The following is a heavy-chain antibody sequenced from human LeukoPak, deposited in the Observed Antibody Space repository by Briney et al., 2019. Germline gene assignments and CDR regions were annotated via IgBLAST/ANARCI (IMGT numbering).Heavy chain of an antibody. CDR1: GGSFSGYY. CDR3: ARPKKRSGRSRNFYLDV. V-gene: IGHV4-34*01. Sequence: SETLSLTCAVYGGSFSGYYWSWIRQPPGKGLEWIGEINHSGSTNYNPSLKSRVTISVDTSKNQFSLKLSSVTAADTAVYYCARPKKRSGRSRNFYLDVWGKGTTVTVSS. J-gene: IGHJ6*03. CDR2: INHSGST. D-gene: IGHD1-26*01.